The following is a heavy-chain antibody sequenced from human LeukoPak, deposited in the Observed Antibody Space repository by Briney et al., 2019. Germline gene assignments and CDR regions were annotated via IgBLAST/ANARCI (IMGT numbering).Heavy chain of an antibody. D-gene: IGHD2-21*02. CDR2: IKQDGSEK. CDR1: GFTFSSYW. Sequence: GGSLRLSCAASGFTFSSYWMSWVRQAPGKGLEWVANIKQDGSEKYYVDSVKGRFTISRDNAKNSLYLQMNSLRAEDTAVYYCARVRKPYCGGDCPSYYYYMDVWGKGTTVTVSS. J-gene: IGHJ6*03. CDR3: ARVRKPYCGGDCPSYYYYMDV. V-gene: IGHV3-7*01.